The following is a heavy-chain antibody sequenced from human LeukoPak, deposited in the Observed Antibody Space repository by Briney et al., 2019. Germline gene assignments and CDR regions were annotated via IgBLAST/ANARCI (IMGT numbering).Heavy chain of an antibody. D-gene: IGHD1-26*01. CDR3: AKSGDYYYYMDV. J-gene: IGHJ6*03. V-gene: IGHV3-30*02. Sequence: PGGSLRLSCAASGFTFSSYGMHWVRQAPGKGLEWVAFIWYDGNNKYYADSVKGRFTISRDNSKNTLYLQMNSLRTEDTAVYYCAKSGDYYYYMDVWGKGTTVTVSS. CDR2: IWYDGNNK. CDR1: GFTFSSYG.